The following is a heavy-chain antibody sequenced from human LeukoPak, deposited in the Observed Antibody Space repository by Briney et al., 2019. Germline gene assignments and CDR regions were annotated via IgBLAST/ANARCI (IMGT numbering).Heavy chain of an antibody. J-gene: IGHJ3*02. CDR3: ARYVVVITKAFDI. Sequence: SQTLSLTCAVSGGSISSGGYSWSWIRQPPGKGLEWIGYIYHSGSTYYNPSLKSRVTISVDRSKNQFSLKLSSVTAADTAVYYCARYVVVITKAFDIWGRGTMVTVSS. CDR1: GGSISSGGYS. D-gene: IGHD3-22*01. CDR2: IYHSGST. V-gene: IGHV4-30-2*01.